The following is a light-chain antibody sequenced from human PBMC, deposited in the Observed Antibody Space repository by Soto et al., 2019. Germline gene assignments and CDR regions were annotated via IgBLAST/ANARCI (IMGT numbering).Light chain of an antibody. CDR3: SSYTSSSTYV. CDR2: DVS. J-gene: IGLJ1*01. CDR1: SSDVGGYNY. V-gene: IGLV2-14*03. Sequence: QSALTQPASVSGSPGQSITISCTGTSSDVGGYNYVSWYQQHPGKAPKLMIYDVSNRPSGVSNRISGSKSGNTASLTISGIQAEDEADYYCSSYTSSSTYVFATGIKVTVL.